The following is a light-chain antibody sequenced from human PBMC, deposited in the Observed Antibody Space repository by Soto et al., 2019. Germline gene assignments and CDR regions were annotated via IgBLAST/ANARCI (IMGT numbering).Light chain of an antibody. J-gene: IGLJ1*01. Sequence: QSALTQPASASGSPGQSFTISCTGTSXDVGGYIYVSWYQQHPGKAPKLMIYDVTSRPSGDSYRFSGSKSGNTASLTISGLQAEDEADYYCSSYTTSSSYVFGTGTKVTVL. CDR1: SXDVGGYIY. CDR2: DVT. V-gene: IGLV2-14*01. CDR3: SSYTTSSSYV.